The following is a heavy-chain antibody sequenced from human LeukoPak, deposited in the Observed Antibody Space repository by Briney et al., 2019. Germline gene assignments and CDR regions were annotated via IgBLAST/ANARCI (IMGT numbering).Heavy chain of an antibody. D-gene: IGHD1-26*01. CDR3: ARDKDNDKSGRSFDY. Sequence: SETLSLTCTVSGGSISSYYWSWIRQPAWKGLEWIGRIYTSGSTNYNPSLKSRVTMSVDTSKNQFSLKLSSVTAADTAVYYCARDKDNDKSGRSFDYWGQGTLVTVSS. J-gene: IGHJ4*02. V-gene: IGHV4-4*07. CDR1: GGSISSYY. CDR2: IYTSGST.